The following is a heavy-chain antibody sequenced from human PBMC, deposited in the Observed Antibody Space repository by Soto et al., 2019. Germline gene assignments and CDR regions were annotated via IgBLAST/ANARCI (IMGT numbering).Heavy chain of an antibody. D-gene: IGHD6-19*01. CDR1: GFTFSSYS. CDR3: ARDAAVAGNYGRDV. V-gene: IGHV3-21*01. J-gene: IGHJ6*04. Sequence: EVQLVESGGGLVKPGGSLRLSCAASGFTFSSYSMNWVRQAPGKGLEWVSSISSSSSYIYYADSVKGRFTISRDNAKNPLYRQMNGLRAEDTAVYYWARDAAVAGNYGRDVWGKGTTVTVSS. CDR2: ISSSSSYI.